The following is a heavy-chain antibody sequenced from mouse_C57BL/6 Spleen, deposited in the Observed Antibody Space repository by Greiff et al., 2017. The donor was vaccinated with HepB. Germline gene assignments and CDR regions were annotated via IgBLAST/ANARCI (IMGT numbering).Heavy chain of an antibody. CDR1: GYTFTSYW. CDR2: IHPNSGST. Sequence: QVQLQQSGAELVKPGASVKLSCKASGYTFTSYWMHWVKQRPGQGLEWIGMIHPNSGSTNYNEKFKSKATLTVDKSSSTAYMQLSSLTSEDSAVYYCARSPYDGHYGYWGQGTTLTVSS. CDR3: ARSPYDGHYGY. J-gene: IGHJ2*01. D-gene: IGHD2-3*01. V-gene: IGHV1-64*01.